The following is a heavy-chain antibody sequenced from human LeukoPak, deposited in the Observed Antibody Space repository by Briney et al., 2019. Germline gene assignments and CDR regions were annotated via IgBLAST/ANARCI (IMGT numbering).Heavy chain of an antibody. Sequence: ASVKVSCKASGYTFTGYYMHWVRQAPGQGLEWMGWINPNSGGTNYAQRFQGWVTMTRDTSISTAYMELSSLRSEDTAVYYCASVTSRYYFDYWGQGTLVTVSS. J-gene: IGHJ4*02. CDR2: INPNSGGT. D-gene: IGHD4-11*01. CDR3: ASVTSRYYFDY. CDR1: GYTFTGYY. V-gene: IGHV1-2*04.